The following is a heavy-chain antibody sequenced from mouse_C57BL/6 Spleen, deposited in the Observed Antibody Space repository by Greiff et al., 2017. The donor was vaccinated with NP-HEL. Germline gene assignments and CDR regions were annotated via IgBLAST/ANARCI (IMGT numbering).Heavy chain of an antibody. CDR2: IYPGSGNT. CDR1: GYTFTDYY. V-gene: IGHV1-76*01. CDR3: ARDDLYYFDY. Sequence: QVQLQQSGAELVRPGASVKLSCKASGYTFTDYYINWVKQRPGQGLEWIARIYPGSGNTYYNEKFKGKATLTAEKSSSTAYMQLSSLTSEDSAVYFCARDDLYYFDYWGQGTTLTVSS. J-gene: IGHJ2*01. D-gene: IGHD6-1*01.